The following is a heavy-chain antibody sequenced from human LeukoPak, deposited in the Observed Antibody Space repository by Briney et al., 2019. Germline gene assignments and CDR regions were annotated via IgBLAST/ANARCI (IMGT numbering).Heavy chain of an antibody. CDR3: AARIAVAGSRDNY. CDR1: GYTFTSYG. D-gene: IGHD6-19*01. CDR2: MNPNSGNT. V-gene: IGHV1-8*02. Sequence: GASVKVSCKASGYTFTSYGISWVRQAPGQGLEWMGWMNPNSGNTGYAQKFQGRVTMTRNTSISTAYMELSSLRSEDTAVYYCAARIAVAGSRDNYWGQGTLVTVSS. J-gene: IGHJ4*02.